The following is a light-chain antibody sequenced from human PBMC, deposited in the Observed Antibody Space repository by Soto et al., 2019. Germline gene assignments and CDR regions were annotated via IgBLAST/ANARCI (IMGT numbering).Light chain of an antibody. V-gene: IGKV1-6*01. CDR1: QAIGND. Sequence: AIQMTQSPSSLSASVGDRGTITCRASQAIGNDLTWYQQKPGKAPNLLIFAASSLQSGVPSRFSGSGSGTDFTLTISSLQPEDFATYYCLQDYNYPLTFGQGTKLEIK. CDR2: AAS. J-gene: IGKJ2*01. CDR3: LQDYNYPLT.